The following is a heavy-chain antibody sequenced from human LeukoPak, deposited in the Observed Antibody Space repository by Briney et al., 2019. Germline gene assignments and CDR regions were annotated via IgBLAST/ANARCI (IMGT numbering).Heavy chain of an antibody. Sequence: GGSLRLSCAASGFTFSSYAMSWVRQAPGKGLVWVPRIKSDGSTNYADSVKGRFTISRDNAKNTVSLQMNSLRAEDTGVYYCARVPSEIGGYYPEYFRHWGQGTLVTVSS. J-gene: IGHJ1*01. CDR3: ARVPSEIGGYYPEYFRH. CDR1: GFTFSSYA. D-gene: IGHD3-22*01. V-gene: IGHV3-74*01. CDR2: IKSDGST.